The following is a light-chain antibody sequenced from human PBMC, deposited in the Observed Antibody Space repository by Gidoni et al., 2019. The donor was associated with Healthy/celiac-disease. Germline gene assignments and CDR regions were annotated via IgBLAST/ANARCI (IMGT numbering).Light chain of an antibody. V-gene: IGLV3-1*01. CDR2: QDS. Sequence: SYDLTQPPSVSVSPGHTASITCSGDKLGDKYACWYQQKTGQSPVLVIYQDSKRPAGIPERFSGSNSGNTATLTISGTQAMEEADYYCQAWDSSTGVFGGGTKLTVL. CDR3: QAWDSSTGV. J-gene: IGLJ2*01. CDR1: KLGDKY.